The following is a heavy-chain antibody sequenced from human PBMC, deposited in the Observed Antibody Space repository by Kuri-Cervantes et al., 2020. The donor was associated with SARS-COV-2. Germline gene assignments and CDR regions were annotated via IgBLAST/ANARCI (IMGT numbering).Heavy chain of an antibody. V-gene: IGHV4-39*07. D-gene: IGHD3-3*01. CDR2: IRNGGST. J-gene: IGHJ3*02. Sequence: SETLSLTCTVSGGSIGSSHYWGWIRQPPGEGLEWIGSIRNGGSTYFNPSLKSRVSISEDTSKNQFSLKLSSVTAADTAVYYCARHIPYYDFWSGYYDAFDIWGQGTMVTVSS. CDR1: GGSIGSSHY. CDR3: ARHIPYYDFWSGYYDAFDI.